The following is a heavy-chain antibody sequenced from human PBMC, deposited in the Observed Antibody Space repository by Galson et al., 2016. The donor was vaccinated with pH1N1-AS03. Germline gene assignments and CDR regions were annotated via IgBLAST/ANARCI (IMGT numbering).Heavy chain of an antibody. D-gene: IGHD1-1*01. J-gene: IGHJ5*02. CDR1: GYIFGSYY. CDR2: INPSGGST. Sequence: SVKVSCKASGYIFGSYYLHWVRQAPGQGLEWMGIINPSGGSTTYPQKFQGRVTMTTDASTSTVYMELTTLGSDDTGVYYCGRGGNILNWDDGVHWLDPWGQGTLVTVSS. CDR3: GRGGNILNWDDGVHWLDP. V-gene: IGHV1-46*03.